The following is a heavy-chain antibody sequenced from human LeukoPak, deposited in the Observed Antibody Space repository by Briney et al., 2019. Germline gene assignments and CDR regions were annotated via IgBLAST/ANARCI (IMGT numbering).Heavy chain of an antibody. CDR3: ARGCIGGSCWSRNWFDP. CDR2: ISTTGSPI. J-gene: IGHJ5*02. CDR1: GFTFSSYT. Sequence: PGGSLRLSCAASGFTFSSYTMNWVRQAPGKGLEWVSLISTTGSPIHYGDSVRGRFTISRDNAKNSLSLQMNSLRDEDTAVYYCARGCIGGSCWSRNWFDPWGQGTLVTVSS. D-gene: IGHD2-15*01. V-gene: IGHV3-48*02.